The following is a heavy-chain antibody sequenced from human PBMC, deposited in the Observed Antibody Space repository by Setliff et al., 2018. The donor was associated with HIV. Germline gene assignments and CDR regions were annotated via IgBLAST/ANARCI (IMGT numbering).Heavy chain of an antibody. D-gene: IGHD6-25*01. J-gene: IGHJ3*02. CDR1: GFTFSRYW. Sequence: GGSLRLSCAASGFTFSRYWMHWVRQAPGKGLEWVSGISWNSGSIGYADSVKGRFTISRDNAKNSLYLQMNSLRAEDTALYYCAKDISGGWGAFDIWGQGTMVTVSS. CDR2: ISWNSGSI. CDR3: AKDISGGWGAFDI. V-gene: IGHV3-9*01.